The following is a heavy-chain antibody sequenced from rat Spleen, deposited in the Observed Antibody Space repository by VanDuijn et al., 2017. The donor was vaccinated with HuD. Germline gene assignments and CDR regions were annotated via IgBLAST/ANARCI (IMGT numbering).Heavy chain of an antibody. J-gene: IGHJ2*01. V-gene: IGHV2-32*01. CDR1: GFSLTTYH. CDR3: VRGGGFDY. CDR2: MWNDGDT. Sequence: QVQLKESGPGLVQPSQTLSLTCTVSGFSLTTYHVHWVRQSPGKGLEWSGIMWNDGDTTYDSVLKSRMSSSRDTSKSQVFLKNSRLQTEDTATYYCVRGGGFDYWGQGVMVTVSS.